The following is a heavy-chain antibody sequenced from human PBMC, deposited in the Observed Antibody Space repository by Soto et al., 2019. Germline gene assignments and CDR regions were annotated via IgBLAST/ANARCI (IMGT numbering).Heavy chain of an antibody. CDR1: GYTFTSYG. Sequence: ASVKVSCKASGYTFTSYGISWVRQAPGQGLERMGWISAYNGNTNYAQKLQGRVTMTTDTSTSTAYMELRSLRSDDTAVYYCARDNAVTIFGVDYYHYYMDVWGKGTTVTVSS. CDR2: ISAYNGNT. V-gene: IGHV1-18*01. D-gene: IGHD3-3*01. J-gene: IGHJ6*03. CDR3: ARDNAVTIFGVDYYHYYMDV.